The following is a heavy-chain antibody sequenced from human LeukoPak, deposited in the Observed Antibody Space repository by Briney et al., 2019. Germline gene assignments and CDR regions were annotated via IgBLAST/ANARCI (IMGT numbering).Heavy chain of an antibody. V-gene: IGHV4-34*01. J-gene: IGHJ4*02. CDR1: GGSFSGYY. Sequence: SETLSLTCAVYGGSFSGYYWSWIRQPPGKGLEWSGEINQSGSTNYNPSLKSRATISVDTSKNPFSLKLSSVTAADTAVYYCATYYYDSSGYDNWGQGTLVTVSS. CDR2: INQSGST. CDR3: ATYYYDSSGYDN. D-gene: IGHD3-22*01.